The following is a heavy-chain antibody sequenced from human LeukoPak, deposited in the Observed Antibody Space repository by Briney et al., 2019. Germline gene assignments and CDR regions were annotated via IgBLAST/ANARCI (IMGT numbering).Heavy chain of an antibody. V-gene: IGHV3-23*01. CDR2: ISGSGGST. Sequence: GGSLRLSCAASGFTFSGYAMSWVRQAPGKGLGWVSAISGSGGSTYYADSVKGRFTISRDNSKNTLHLQMNSLRAEDTAVYYCASMDYDILTGADYWGQGTLVTVPS. J-gene: IGHJ4*02. CDR3: ASMDYDILTGADY. D-gene: IGHD3-9*01. CDR1: GFTFSGYA.